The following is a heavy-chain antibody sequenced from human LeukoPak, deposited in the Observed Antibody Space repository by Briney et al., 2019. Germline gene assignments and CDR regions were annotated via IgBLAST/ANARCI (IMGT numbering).Heavy chain of an antibody. J-gene: IGHJ4*02. CDR1: GFTFSKYG. V-gene: IGHV3-23*01. CDR3: AKRIGHYYGSGHFDY. Sequence: GGSLRLSCAASGFTFSKYGMSWVRQAPGKGLEWVSAISGSGGSTYYADSVKGRFTISRDNSKNTLYLQMNSLRAEDTAVYYCAKRIGHYYGSGHFDYWGQGTLVTVSS. CDR2: ISGSGGST. D-gene: IGHD3-10*01.